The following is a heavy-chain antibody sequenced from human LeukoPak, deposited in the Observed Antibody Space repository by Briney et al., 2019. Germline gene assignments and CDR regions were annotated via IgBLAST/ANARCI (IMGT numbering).Heavy chain of an antibody. CDR2: IYYSGST. D-gene: IGHD6-19*01. Sequence: SETLSLTCTVSGGSVSSGNYYWSWIRQPPGKGLEWIGYIYYSGSTNYNPSLKSRVTISVDTSKNQFSLKLSSVTATDTAVYYCARENGYSSGWYAGDYFDYWGQGTLVTVSS. J-gene: IGHJ4*02. CDR3: ARENGYSSGWYAGDYFDY. V-gene: IGHV4-61*01. CDR1: GGSVSSGNYY.